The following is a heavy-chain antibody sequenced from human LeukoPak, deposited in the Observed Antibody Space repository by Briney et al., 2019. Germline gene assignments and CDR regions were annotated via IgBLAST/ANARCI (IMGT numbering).Heavy chain of an antibody. J-gene: IGHJ6*04. CDR2: ISYDGSNK. CDR1: GFTFSSYA. CDR3: ARGAYSSGLRYYGMDV. Sequence: GRSLRLSCAASGFTFSSYAMHWVRQAPGKGLEWVAVISYDGSNKYYADSVKGRFTISRDNSKNTLYLQMNSLGAEDTAVYYCARGAYSSGLRYYGMDVWGKGTTVTVSS. D-gene: IGHD6-19*01. V-gene: IGHV3-30-3*01.